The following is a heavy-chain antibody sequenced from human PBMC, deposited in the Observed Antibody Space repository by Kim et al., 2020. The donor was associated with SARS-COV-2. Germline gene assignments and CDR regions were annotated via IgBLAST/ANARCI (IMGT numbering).Heavy chain of an antibody. CDR2: TRNKANSYTT. V-gene: IGHV3-72*01. J-gene: IGHJ6*02. D-gene: IGHD1-26*01. CDR1: GFIFSDHY. Sequence: GGSLRLSCVVSGFIFSDHYMDWVRQAPGKGLEWVGRTRNKANSYTTEYAASVKGRFTVSRDDSRNSLYLQMNSLRTEDTAVYYCTRGLVGTTPPFPFYGMDIWGQGTTVTGSS. CDR3: TRGLVGTTPPFPFYGMDI.